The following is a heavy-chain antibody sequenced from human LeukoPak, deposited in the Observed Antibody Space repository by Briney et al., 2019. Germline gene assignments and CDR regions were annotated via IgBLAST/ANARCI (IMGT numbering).Heavy chain of an antibody. D-gene: IGHD3-22*01. CDR1: GLTFNDYY. Sequence: GGSLRLSCAASGLTFNDYYMSWTRQTPGKGLEWVSYISSSGSVIYYADSVKGRFTISRDNAKNSLYLQMNSLRAEDTAVYYCASDSSGYCLFDYWGQGTLVTVSS. J-gene: IGHJ4*02. V-gene: IGHV3-11*01. CDR3: ASDSSGYCLFDY. CDR2: ISSSGSVI.